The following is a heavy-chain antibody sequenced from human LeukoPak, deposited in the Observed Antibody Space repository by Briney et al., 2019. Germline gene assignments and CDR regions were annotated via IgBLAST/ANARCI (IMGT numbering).Heavy chain of an antibody. CDR1: GFTFSSYG. CDR3: AKWQDYYDSSGYYEYYFDY. CDR2: IWYDGSNK. D-gene: IGHD3-22*01. J-gene: IGHJ4*02. V-gene: IGHV3-33*06. Sequence: GGSLRLSCAASGFTFSSYGMHWVRQAPGKGLEWVAVIWYDGSNKYYADSVKGRLTISRDNSKNTLYLQMNSLRAEDTAVYYCAKWQDYYDSSGYYEYYFDYWGQGTLVTVSS.